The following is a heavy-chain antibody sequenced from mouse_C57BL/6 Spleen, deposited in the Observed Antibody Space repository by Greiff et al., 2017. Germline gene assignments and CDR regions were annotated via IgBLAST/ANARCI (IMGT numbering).Heavy chain of an antibody. Sequence: QVQLQQPGAELVKPGASVKLSCKASGYTFTSYWMHWVKQRPGQGLEWIGMIHPNSGSTNYNEKFKSKATLTVDKSSSTAYMQLSSLTSEDSAVYYCAREPNLERYAMDYWGQGTSVTVSS. CDR1: GYTFTSYW. CDR2: IHPNSGST. D-gene: IGHD2-10*02. J-gene: IGHJ4*01. CDR3: AREPNLERYAMDY. V-gene: IGHV1-64*01.